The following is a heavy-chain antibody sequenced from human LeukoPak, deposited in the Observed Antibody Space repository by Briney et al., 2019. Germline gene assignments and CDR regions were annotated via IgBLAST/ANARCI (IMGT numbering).Heavy chain of an antibody. Sequence: ASVKVSCKASGYTFTSYDINWVRQATGQGLEWMGWMNPNSGDTGSAQTFQGRVTLTRDTSISTAYMELSSLRYEDTAVYYCARGPPHYDSGYWGQGTLVTVSS. J-gene: IGHJ4*02. V-gene: IGHV1-8*01. CDR3: ARGPPHYDSGY. D-gene: IGHD4-17*01. CDR2: MNPNSGDT. CDR1: GYTFTSYD.